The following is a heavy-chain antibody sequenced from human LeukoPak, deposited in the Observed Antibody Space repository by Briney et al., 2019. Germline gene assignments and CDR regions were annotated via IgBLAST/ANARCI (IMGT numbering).Heavy chain of an antibody. Sequence: GGSLRLSCAASGFTFSSYGRQWVGQAPGKGLEWVVFISYYGINIYYADSVKCRFSFSRHNSKNTLYLQINSLRSEDTAVYYCAKGGLSRAGLDYWGQGTLVTVSS. CDR1: GFTFSSYG. CDR2: ISYYGINI. V-gene: IGHV3-30*18. CDR3: AKGGLSRAGLDY. D-gene: IGHD5/OR15-5a*01. J-gene: IGHJ4*02.